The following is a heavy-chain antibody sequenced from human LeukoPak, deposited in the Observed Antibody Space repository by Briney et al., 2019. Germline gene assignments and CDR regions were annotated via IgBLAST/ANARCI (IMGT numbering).Heavy chain of an antibody. V-gene: IGHV1-69*13. CDR3: ARHIDSEYYFDY. D-gene: IGHD2-15*01. CDR1: GGTFSSYA. CDR2: IIPIFGTA. Sequence: ASVKVSCKASGGTFSSYAISWVRQAPGQGLEWMGGIIPIFGTANYAQKFQGRVTITADESTSTAYMELSSLRSEDTAVYYCARHIDSEYYFDYWGQGTLVTVSS. J-gene: IGHJ4*02.